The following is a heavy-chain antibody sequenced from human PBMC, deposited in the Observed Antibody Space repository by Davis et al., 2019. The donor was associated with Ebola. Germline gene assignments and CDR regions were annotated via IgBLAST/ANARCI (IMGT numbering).Heavy chain of an antibody. CDR1: GFTFSSYA. J-gene: IGHJ4*02. V-gene: IGHV3-23*01. D-gene: IGHD4-17*01. Sequence: GESLKISCAASGFTFSSYAMSWVRQAPGKGLEWVSAISGSGGSTYYADSVKGRFTVSRDNAKNSLYLQMNSLRDKDTAVFYCARGRTVTNYVDYWGPGILVTVSS. CDR2: ISGSGGST. CDR3: ARGRTVTNYVDY.